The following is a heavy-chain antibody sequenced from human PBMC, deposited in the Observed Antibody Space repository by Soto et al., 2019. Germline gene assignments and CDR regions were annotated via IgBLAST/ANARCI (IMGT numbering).Heavy chain of an antibody. Sequence: QVQLQESGPGLVKPSQTLSLPCTVSGGSISSGGFFWGWLRQHPGKVLEWIAYIYNSGASYYKPSLMSRVSISIGTSKKQFSLSLSSVTAADTARYYCSRVARGVGGSYGPFDYWGQGRLVTVSS. CDR1: GGSISSGGFF. D-gene: IGHD2-8*02. CDR3: SRVARGVGGSYGPFDY. CDR2: IYNSGAS. V-gene: IGHV4-31*03. J-gene: IGHJ4*02.